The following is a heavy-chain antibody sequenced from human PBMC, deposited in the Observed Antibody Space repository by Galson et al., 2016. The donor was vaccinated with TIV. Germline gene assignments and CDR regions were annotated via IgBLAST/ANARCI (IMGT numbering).Heavy chain of an antibody. CDR1: GFTFSSST. V-gene: IGHV3-21*01. Sequence: LRLSCAASGFTFSSSTMNWVRQAPGKGLEWVSSISGRRSYIYYADSVKGRFTVSRDNAKNSLYLQMNGLRVGDSGVYFCASQRPAYSSSWYHFDDWGQGTPVTVSS. D-gene: IGHD6-13*01. CDR3: ASQRPAYSSSWYHFDD. J-gene: IGHJ4*02. CDR2: ISGRRSYI.